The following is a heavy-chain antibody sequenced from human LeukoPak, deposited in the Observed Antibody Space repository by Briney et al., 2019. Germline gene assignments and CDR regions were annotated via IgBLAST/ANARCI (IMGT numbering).Heavy chain of an antibody. CDR1: GGSFSGYY. Sequence: SETLSLTCADYGGSFSGYYWSWIRQPPGKGLEWIGEINHSGSTNYNPSLKSRVTISVDTSKNQFSLKLSSVTAADTAVYYCARGPAGHFDYWGQGTLVTVSS. CDR3: ARGPAGHFDY. D-gene: IGHD2-2*01. J-gene: IGHJ4*02. CDR2: INHSGST. V-gene: IGHV4-34*01.